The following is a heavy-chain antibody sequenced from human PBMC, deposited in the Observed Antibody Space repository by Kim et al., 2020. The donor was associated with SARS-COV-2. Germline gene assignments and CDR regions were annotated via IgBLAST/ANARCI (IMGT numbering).Heavy chain of an antibody. CDR3: ARTGSGRGNYFDY. J-gene: IGHJ4*02. CDR1: GFTFSSYE. V-gene: IGHV3-48*03. Sequence: GGSLRLSCAASGFTFSSYEMNWVRQAPGKGLEWVSYISSRGMTKYYADSVKGRFTISRDNAKNSVYLQMNSLRAEDTAVYYCARTGSGRGNYFDYWGRESWSPSPQ. CDR2: ISSRGMTK. D-gene: IGHD2-15*01.